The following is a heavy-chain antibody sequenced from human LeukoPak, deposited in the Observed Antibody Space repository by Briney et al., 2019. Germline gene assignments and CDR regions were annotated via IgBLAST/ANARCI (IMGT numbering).Heavy chain of an antibody. Sequence: ASVKVSCTASGYTFTSYDINWVRQATGQGLAWMGWMNPNSGNTGYAQKFQGRVTMTRNTSISTAYMELSSLRSEDTAVYYCARLYGSGSYGSYWDYWGQGALVTVSS. CDR1: GYTFTSYD. CDR3: ARLYGSGSYGSYWDY. V-gene: IGHV1-8*01. CDR2: MNPNSGNT. J-gene: IGHJ4*02. D-gene: IGHD3-10*01.